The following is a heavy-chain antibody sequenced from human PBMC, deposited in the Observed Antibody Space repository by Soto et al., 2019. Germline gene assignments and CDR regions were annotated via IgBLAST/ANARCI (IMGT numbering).Heavy chain of an antibody. CDR2: ISYDGSNK. CDR3: AKDKKDSSGWTPYYYYYYMDI. J-gene: IGHJ6*03. D-gene: IGHD6-19*01. Sequence: QVQLVESGGGVVQPGRSLRLSCAASGFTFSSYGMHWVRQAPGKGLEWVAVISYDGSNKYYADSVKGRFTISRHNSKSALHLQKNSLSAEDTAMYYCAKDKKDSSGWTPYYYYYYMDIWGKGTTVTVSS. CDR1: GFTFSSYG. V-gene: IGHV3-30*18.